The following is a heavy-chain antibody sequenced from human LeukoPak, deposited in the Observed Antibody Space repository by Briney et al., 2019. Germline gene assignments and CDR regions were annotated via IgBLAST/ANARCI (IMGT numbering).Heavy chain of an antibody. CDR1: GLTLSTYW. CDR2: INSDGSST. D-gene: IGHD6-6*01. Sequence: PGGSLRLSCAASGLTLSTYWTPSARQSPGKRLVWVSGINSDGSSTRYADSVKGRFTISRDNTKNTVYLQMNSLRAEDTAVYHCAKSRPFDYWGQGTLVTVPS. J-gene: IGHJ4*02. V-gene: IGHV3-74*01. CDR3: AKSRPFDY.